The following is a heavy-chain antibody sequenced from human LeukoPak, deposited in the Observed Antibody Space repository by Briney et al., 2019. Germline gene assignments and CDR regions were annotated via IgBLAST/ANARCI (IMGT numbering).Heavy chain of an antibody. V-gene: IGHV4-34*01. CDR3: ARGGNSSSWSALDY. J-gene: IGHJ4*02. Sequence: KPSETLSLTCAVYGGSFSGYYWSWIRRPPGKGLEWIGEINHSGSTNYNPSLKSRVTISVDTSKNQFSLKLSSVTAADTAVYYCARGGNSSSWSALDYWGQGTLVTVSS. CDR1: GGSFSGYY. CDR2: INHSGST. D-gene: IGHD6-13*01.